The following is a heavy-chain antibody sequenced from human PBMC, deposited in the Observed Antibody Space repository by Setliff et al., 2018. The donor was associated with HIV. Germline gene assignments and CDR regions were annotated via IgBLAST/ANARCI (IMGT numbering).Heavy chain of an antibody. Sequence: SVKVSCKASGGTFSSYTISWVRQAPGQGLEWMGRIIPIFGTANYAQKFQGRVTITADESTSTAYMELSSLRSEDTAVYYCARVEDYYDSSSYYPPDAFDIWGQGTMVTVSS. D-gene: IGHD3-22*01. V-gene: IGHV1-69*13. CDR3: ARVEDYYDSSSYYPPDAFDI. CDR1: GGTFSSYT. J-gene: IGHJ3*02. CDR2: IIPIFGTA.